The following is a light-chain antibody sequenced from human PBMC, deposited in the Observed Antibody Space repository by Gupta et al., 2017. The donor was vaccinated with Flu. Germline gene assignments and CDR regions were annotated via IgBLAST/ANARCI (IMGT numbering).Light chain of an antibody. V-gene: IGKV3-15*01. CDR2: GAS. CDR1: QTVQRN. Sequence: TLSVSPGERATLSCMAIQTVQRNLAWYEQIPCDARVLLIYGASTRAKGITDKFSGSGVGTESTFTISSSQSEDFEIYYCQQENYWHPLFTFGQGTKMEIK. J-gene: IGKJ2*01. CDR3: QQENYWHPLFT.